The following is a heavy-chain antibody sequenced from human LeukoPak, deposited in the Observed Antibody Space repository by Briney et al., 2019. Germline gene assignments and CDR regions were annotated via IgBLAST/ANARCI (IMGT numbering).Heavy chain of an antibody. V-gene: IGHV1-18*01. CDR3: ARTYGSGSYKYYFDY. Sequence: AXVTVSCKASGYTFTSYGISWVRQAPGQGLEWMGWISAYNGNTNYAQKLQGRVTMTTDTSTSTAYIELRSLRSDDTAVYYCARTYGSGSYKYYFDYWGQGTLVTVSS. CDR1: GYTFTSYG. D-gene: IGHD3-10*01. J-gene: IGHJ4*02. CDR2: ISAYNGNT.